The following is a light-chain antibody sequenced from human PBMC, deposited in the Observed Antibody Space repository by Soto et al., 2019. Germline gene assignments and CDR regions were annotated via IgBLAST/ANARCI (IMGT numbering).Light chain of an antibody. CDR3: QKFNTAPLT. Sequence: DIQMTQSPSSLSASVGDRVTITCRASQGIYNYLAWFQLKPGKVPKLLIYAASSLQSGVPSRFSGSGSGTDFTLTISSLQPEDVATYYCQKFNTAPLTFGGGTKVDIK. CDR2: AAS. J-gene: IGKJ4*01. CDR1: QGIYNY. V-gene: IGKV1-27*01.